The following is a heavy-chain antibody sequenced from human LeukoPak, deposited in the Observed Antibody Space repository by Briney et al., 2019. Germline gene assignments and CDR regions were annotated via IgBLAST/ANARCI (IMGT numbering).Heavy chain of an antibody. CDR3: ARQPGIPAAMAMNWFDP. V-gene: IGHV4-34*01. CDR2: INHSGST. D-gene: IGHD2-2*01. CDR1: GGSFSGYY. J-gene: IGHJ5*02. Sequence: SETLSLTCAVYGGSFSGYYWSWIRQPPGKGLEWIGEINHSGSTNYNPSLKSRVTISVDTSKNQFSLKLSSVTAADTAVYYCARQPGIPAAMAMNWFDPWGQGTLVTVSS.